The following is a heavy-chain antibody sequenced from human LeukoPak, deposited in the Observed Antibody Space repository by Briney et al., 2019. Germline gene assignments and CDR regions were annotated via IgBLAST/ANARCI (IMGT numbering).Heavy chain of an antibody. D-gene: IGHD2-2*01. J-gene: IGHJ5*02. Sequence: GGSLRLSCAASGSTFSNYWMHWVRQTPGKGLVWVSRILSDGSSTNYADSVKGRFTVSRDNAQNTLYLQMNSLRAEDTAVYYCVRGYCSATSSYFSSSYSWFDPWGQGTLVTVSS. CDR1: GSTFSNYW. V-gene: IGHV3-74*01. CDR3: VRGYCSATSSYFSSSYSWFDP. CDR2: ILSDGSST.